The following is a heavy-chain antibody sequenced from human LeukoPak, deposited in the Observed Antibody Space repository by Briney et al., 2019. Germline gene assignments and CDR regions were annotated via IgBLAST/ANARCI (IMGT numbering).Heavy chain of an antibody. CDR1: GFTFSSYW. J-gene: IGHJ4*02. V-gene: IGHV3-74*01. CDR2: INSDGSIT. CDR3: AKGSRGSCSRTYCYPFDY. D-gene: IGHD2-2*01. Sequence: PGGSLRLSCAASGFTFSSYWMHWVRQAPGKGLVWVSRINSDGSITTYADSVKGRFTISRDNSKNTLYLQMNRLRAEDTAVYYCAKGSRGSCSRTYCYPFDYWGQGTLVTVSS.